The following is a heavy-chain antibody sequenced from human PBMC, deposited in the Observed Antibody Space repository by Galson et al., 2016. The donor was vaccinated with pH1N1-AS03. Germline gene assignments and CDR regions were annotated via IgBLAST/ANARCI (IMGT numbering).Heavy chain of an antibody. CDR2: ISPQNGNT. D-gene: IGHD2-15*01. CDR1: GYTFSNFG. CDR3: ARAAPFDP. Sequence: SVKVSCKASGYTFSNFGMSWVRQAPGQGLEWMGWISPQNGNTQYAQRLEGRVTMNTDTSTSTAYMELWSLTYDDTAVYYCARAAPFDPWGQGTLVIVSS. J-gene: IGHJ5*02. V-gene: IGHV1-18*04.